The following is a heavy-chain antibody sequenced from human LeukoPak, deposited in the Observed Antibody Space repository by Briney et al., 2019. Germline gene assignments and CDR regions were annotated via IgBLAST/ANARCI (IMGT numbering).Heavy chain of an antibody. Sequence: SQTLSLTCTVSGGSISSGGYYWSWIRQHPGKGLEWIGYIYYSGSTYYNPPLKSRVTISVDTSKNQFSLKLSSVTAADTAVYYCASSTGCSSTSCYGPAFDIWGQGTMVTVSS. J-gene: IGHJ3*02. CDR1: GGSISSGGYY. CDR3: ASSTGCSSTSCYGPAFDI. V-gene: IGHV4-31*03. CDR2: IYYSGST. D-gene: IGHD2-2*01.